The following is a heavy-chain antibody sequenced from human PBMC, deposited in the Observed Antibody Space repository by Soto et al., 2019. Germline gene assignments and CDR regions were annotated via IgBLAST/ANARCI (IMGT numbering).Heavy chain of an antibody. CDR3: ARGITLPTPLDY. J-gene: IGHJ4*02. CDR2: INAGNGNT. V-gene: IGHV1-3*01. Sequence: ASVKVSCKASGYTFISYGISWVRQAPGQRLEWMGWINAGNGNTKYSQKFQGRVTITRDTSASTAYMELSSLRSEDTAVYYCARGITLPTPLDYWGQGTLVTVSS. CDR1: GYTFISYG. D-gene: IGHD1-20*01.